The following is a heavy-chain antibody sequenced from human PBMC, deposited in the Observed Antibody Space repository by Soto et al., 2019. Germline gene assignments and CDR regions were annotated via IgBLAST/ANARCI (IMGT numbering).Heavy chain of an antibody. CDR3: ARDNLVGHSHGNQIHALDN. J-gene: IGHJ3*02. CDR2: IYYSGST. V-gene: IGHV4-59*12. Sequence: PSETLSLTCTVSGGSISSYYWSLIRQPPGKGLEWIGYIYYSGSTNYNPSLKSRVTISADKSKNQVSLKLSSVTAADTAVYYCARDNLVGHSHGNQIHALDNWGQGTKVTVSS. D-gene: IGHD5-18*01. CDR1: GGSISSYY.